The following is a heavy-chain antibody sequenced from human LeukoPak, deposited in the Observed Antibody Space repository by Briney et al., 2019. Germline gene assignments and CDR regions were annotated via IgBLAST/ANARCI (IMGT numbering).Heavy chain of an antibody. CDR3: ARIPYYDYVWGSYRFRTGFDY. V-gene: IGHV4-59*12. D-gene: IGHD3-16*02. CDR2: IFYSGST. Sequence: SETLSLTCTVSGGSISSYYWSWIRQPPGKGLEWIGYIFYSGSTNYNPSLRSRVTISLDTSKNQFSLKLSSVTAADTAVYYCARIPYYDYVWGSYRFRTGFDYWGQGTLVTVSS. J-gene: IGHJ4*02. CDR1: GGSISSYY.